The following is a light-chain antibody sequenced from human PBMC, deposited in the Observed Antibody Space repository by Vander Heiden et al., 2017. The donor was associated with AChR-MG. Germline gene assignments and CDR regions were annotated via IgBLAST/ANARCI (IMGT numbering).Light chain of an antibody. J-gene: IGLJ2*01. CDR1: ELGDKY. CDR2: HDI. Sequence: SYEVTQPPSVSVSPGQTASITCSGDELGDKYACWYQQKPGQSPVLVIYHDIKRPSGIPERISGSKSGNIATLTISGTQAMDEADYYCQAWDTSTRVVFGGGTKLTVL. CDR3: QAWDTSTRVV. V-gene: IGLV3-1*01.